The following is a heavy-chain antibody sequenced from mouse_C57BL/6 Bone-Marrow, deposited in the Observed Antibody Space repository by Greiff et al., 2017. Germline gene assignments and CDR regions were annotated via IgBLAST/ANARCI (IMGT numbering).Heavy chain of an antibody. Sequence: VQLQQPGAELVKPGASVKLSCKASGYTFTSYWMHWVKQRPGQGLEWIGMIHPNSGSTNYNEKFKSKATLTVDKSSSTAYMQLSSLTSEDSAVYYCARGALRYTMSTTCFDYWGQGTTLTVSS. J-gene: IGHJ2*01. D-gene: IGHD2-4*01. CDR3: ARGALRYTMSTTCFDY. V-gene: IGHV1-64*01. CDR2: IHPNSGST. CDR1: GYTFTSYW.